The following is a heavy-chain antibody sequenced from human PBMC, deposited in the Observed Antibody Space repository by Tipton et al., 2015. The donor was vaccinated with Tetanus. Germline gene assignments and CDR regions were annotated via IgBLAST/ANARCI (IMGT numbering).Heavy chain of an antibody. CDR1: GFTFSNYA. CDR2: ISVRGSHT. V-gene: IGHV3-23*01. Sequence: SLRLSCAASGFTFSNYAMAWVRQAPGKGLEWVSGISVRGSHTYYADPVKGRFSISRDNSKNTVYLQMNSLRDEDTAVYYCVRDRYGDNYYVPSHWFDPWGHGTLVTVSS. D-gene: IGHD3-10*02. J-gene: IGHJ5*02. CDR3: VRDRYGDNYYVPSHWFDP.